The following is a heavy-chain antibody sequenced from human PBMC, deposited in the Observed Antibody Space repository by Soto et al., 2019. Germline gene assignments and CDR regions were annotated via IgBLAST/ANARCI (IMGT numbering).Heavy chain of an antibody. D-gene: IGHD2-15*01. J-gene: IGHJ6*02. Sequence: QVQLQESGPGLVKPSETLSLTCTVSGDSINRDYWSWIRQPPGKGLEWVGYVYYSGSTNYNPSLKSRVTISVDTSKNQFSLKLSSVTPADTAVYYCARVSPATGHGLSMGVWGQGTAVTVSS. V-gene: IGHV4-59*01. CDR1: GDSINRDY. CDR3: ARVSPATGHGLSMGV. CDR2: VYYSGST.